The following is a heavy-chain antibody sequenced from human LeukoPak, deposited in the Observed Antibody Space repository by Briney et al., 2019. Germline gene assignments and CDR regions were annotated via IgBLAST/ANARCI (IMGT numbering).Heavy chain of an antibody. CDR2: IYYSGST. J-gene: IGHJ5*02. V-gene: IGHV4-59*12. CDR3: ALDHEFWSGDHNWFDP. Sequence: PSETLSLTCTVSGGSISSYYWSWIRQPPGKGLEWIGYIYYSGSTNYNPSLKSRVTISVDTSKNQFSLKLSSVTAADTAVYYCALDHEFWSGDHNWFDPWGQGTLVTVSS. CDR1: GGSISSYY. D-gene: IGHD3-3*01.